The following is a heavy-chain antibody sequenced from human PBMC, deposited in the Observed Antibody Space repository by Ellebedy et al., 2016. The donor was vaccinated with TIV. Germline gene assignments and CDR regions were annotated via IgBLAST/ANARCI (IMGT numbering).Heavy chain of an antibody. V-gene: IGHV3-23*01. CDR3: AKEGDPTWIQLWVPALGDFDY. D-gene: IGHD5-18*01. Sequence: GESLKISXAASGFTFSSYAMSWVRQAPGKGLEWVSAISGSGGSTYYADSVKGRFTISRDNSKNTLYLQMNSLRAEDTAVYYCAKEGDPTWIQLWVPALGDFDYWGQGTLVTVSS. J-gene: IGHJ4*02. CDR1: GFTFSSYA. CDR2: ISGSGGST.